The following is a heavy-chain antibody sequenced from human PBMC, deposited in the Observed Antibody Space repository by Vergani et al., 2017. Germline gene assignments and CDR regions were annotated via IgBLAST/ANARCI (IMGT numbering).Heavy chain of an antibody. D-gene: IGHD3-3*01. Sequence: QVQLVQSGAEVKKPGSSVKVSCKASGGTFSSYAISWVRQAPGQGLEWMGRIIPIFGTANYAQKFQGRVTITADESTSTAYMELSSLRSEDTAVYYCARDRERASTLRFLEWLSPLDVWGKGTTVTVSS. CDR3: ARDRERASTLRFLEWLSPLDV. CDR1: GGTFSSYA. V-gene: IGHV1-69*13. J-gene: IGHJ6*04. CDR2: IIPIFGTA.